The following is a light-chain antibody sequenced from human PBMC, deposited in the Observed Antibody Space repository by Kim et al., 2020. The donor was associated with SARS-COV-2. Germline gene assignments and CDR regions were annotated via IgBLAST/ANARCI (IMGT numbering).Light chain of an antibody. CDR3: SSYTSSRIWV. Sequence: GQSVAISCTGTSSDGGAYNRVSWYQQPPGTAPKLIIFEVNNRPSGVPDRFSGSKSANTASLTISGLQAEDEADYYCSSYTSSRIWVFGGGTQLTVL. CDR1: SSDGGAYNR. J-gene: IGLJ3*02. V-gene: IGLV2-18*02. CDR2: EVN.